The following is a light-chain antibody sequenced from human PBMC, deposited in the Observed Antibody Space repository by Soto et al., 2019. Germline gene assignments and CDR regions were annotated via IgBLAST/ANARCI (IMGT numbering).Light chain of an antibody. Sequence: DIQMTQSPSSLSAFVWHSVTITCRASQSISSYLNWYQQKPGKAPKLLIYAAYSLQSGVTSRFSGSGSGTDFTLTISSLQPEDFATYYCQQSYSTLIGFGQGTRLDIK. CDR3: QQSYSTLIG. CDR2: AAY. CDR1: QSISSY. V-gene: IGKV1-39*01. J-gene: IGKJ5*01.